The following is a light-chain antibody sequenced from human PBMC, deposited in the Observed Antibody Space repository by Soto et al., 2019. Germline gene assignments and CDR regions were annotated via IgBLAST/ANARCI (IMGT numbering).Light chain of an antibody. Sequence: EVVMTQSPALLSVSPGERFTLSCRARQSVNNNLAWYQQQPGQAPRLLIYDTSSRATGVPARFSGSGSGTEFTLTISSLKAEDFAVYYCQQYNDRPPLTFGGGTKWIS. CDR2: DTS. J-gene: IGKJ4*01. CDR3: QQYNDRPPLT. V-gene: IGKV3-15*01. CDR1: QSVNNN.